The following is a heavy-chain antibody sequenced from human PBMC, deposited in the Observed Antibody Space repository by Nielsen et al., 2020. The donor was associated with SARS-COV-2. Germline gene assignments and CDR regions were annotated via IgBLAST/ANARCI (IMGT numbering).Heavy chain of an antibody. CDR3: ARDNWGRMDV. Sequence: GSLQISCGASGFTISSSFMSWVRQAAGKGLDWVSVIYTDGSTSHADSVKGRFTISRDNSKNTLYLQMNSLRAEDTAVYYCARDNWGRMDVWGQGTTVTVSS. J-gene: IGHJ6*02. CDR1: GFTISSSF. CDR2: IYTDGST. D-gene: IGHD7-27*01. V-gene: IGHV3-66*01.